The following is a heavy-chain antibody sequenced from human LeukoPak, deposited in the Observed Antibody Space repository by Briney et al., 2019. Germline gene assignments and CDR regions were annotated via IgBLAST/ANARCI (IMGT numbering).Heavy chain of an antibody. CDR1: GFTFSSYW. V-gene: IGHV3-74*01. CDR2: INSDGSST. J-gene: IGHJ5*02. D-gene: IGHD3-10*01. CDR3: AKDYSKTSYYGSGTYYRPNWFDP. Sequence: GGSLRLSCAASGFTFSSYWMHWVRQAPGKGLVWVSRINSDGSSTSYADSVKGRFTISRDNSKNTLYLQMNSLRAEDTAVYYCAKDYSKTSYYGSGTYYRPNWFDPWGQGTLVTVSS.